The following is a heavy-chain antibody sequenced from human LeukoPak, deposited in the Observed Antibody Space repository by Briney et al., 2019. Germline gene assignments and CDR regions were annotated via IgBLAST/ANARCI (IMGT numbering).Heavy chain of an antibody. Sequence: GGSLRLSCAASGFTFSSYWMTWVRQAPGKGLEWVASINQDGSEKYYVASVKGRFIISNNNANQSLYLQMNNLTGDARAVYCCATVLRYGSALGQISWDPWRDGAMVSVSS. CDR2: INQDGSEK. J-gene: IGHJ5*02. V-gene: IGHV3-7*01. CDR3: ATVLRYGSALGQISWDP. CDR1: GFTFSSYW. D-gene: IGHD2-15*01.